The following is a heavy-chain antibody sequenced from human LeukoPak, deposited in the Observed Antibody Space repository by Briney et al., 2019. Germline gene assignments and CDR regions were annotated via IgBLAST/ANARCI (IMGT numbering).Heavy chain of an antibody. V-gene: IGHV6-1*01. D-gene: IGHD3-10*01. CDR2: TYYRSKWYN. CDR1: GDSVSSNSGA. Sequence: SQTLSLTCVISGDSVSSNSGAWNWIRQSPSRGLEWLGRTYYRSKWYNDYAVSVKSRIAINPDTSKNHFSLQLNSVTPEDTAVYYCTRDFYGIDYWGQGTLVTVSS. CDR3: TRDFYGIDY. J-gene: IGHJ4*02.